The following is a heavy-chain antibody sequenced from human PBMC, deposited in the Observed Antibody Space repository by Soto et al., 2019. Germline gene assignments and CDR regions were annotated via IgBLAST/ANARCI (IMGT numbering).Heavy chain of an antibody. CDR1: AFPFNNYA. D-gene: IGHD3-3*01. CDR2: ISYDGGKK. CDR3: ARDLDDFWSGYYSDWYYGMDV. V-gene: IGHV3-30-3*01. J-gene: IGHJ6*02. Sequence: QVQLVESGGGVVQAGRSLKLSCAASAFPFNNYAFHWVRQAPDKGLEWVAGISYDGGKKYYEDSVKGRFTFSRDNSENTLYLQMNSLRVEDTGIYYCARDLDDFWSGYYSDWYYGMDVWCQGTKVFVSS.